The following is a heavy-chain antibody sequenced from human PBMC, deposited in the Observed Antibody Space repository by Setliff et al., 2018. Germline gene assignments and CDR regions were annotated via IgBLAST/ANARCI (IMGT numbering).Heavy chain of an antibody. CDR2: ISSSGSTI. D-gene: IGHD3-22*01. Sequence: AGGSLRLSCAASGFTFSSYEMNWVRQAPGKGLEWVSYISSSGSTIYYADSVKGRFTISRDNAKKSLSLQMNSLRAEDTAVYYCARDNNYYDSSGYYSGSDVWGQGILVTVSS. J-gene: IGHJ4*03. CDR1: GFTFSSYE. CDR3: ARDNNYYDSSGYYSGSDV. V-gene: IGHV3-48*03.